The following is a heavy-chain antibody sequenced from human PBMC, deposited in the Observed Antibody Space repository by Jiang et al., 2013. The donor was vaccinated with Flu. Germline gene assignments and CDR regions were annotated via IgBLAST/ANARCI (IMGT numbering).Heavy chain of an antibody. CDR2: INAGNGNT. J-gene: IGHJ4*02. V-gene: IGHV1-3*01. D-gene: IGHD3-22*01. CDR3: ARGRDYYDSSGYDAEYYFDY. CDR1: GYTFTSYA. Sequence: GAEVKKPGASVKVSCKASGYTFTSYAMHWVRQAPGQRLEWMGWINAGNGNTKYSQKFQGRVTITRDTSASTAYMELSSLRSEDTAVYYCARGRDYYDSSGYDAEYYFDYWGQGTLVTVSS.